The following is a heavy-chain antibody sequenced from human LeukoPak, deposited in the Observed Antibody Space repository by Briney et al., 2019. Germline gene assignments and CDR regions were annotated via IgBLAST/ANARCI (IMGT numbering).Heavy chain of an antibody. CDR1: GGTFSSYA. D-gene: IGHD6-13*01. CDR3: ARSGGIAAAGTDFAY. V-gene: IGHV1-69*13. J-gene: IGHJ4*02. Sequence: ASVKVSCKASGGTFSSYAISWVRQAPGQGLEWMGGIIPIFGTANYAQKFQGRVTITADESTSTAYMELSSLRSEDTAVYYCARSGGIAAAGTDFAYWGQGTLVTVSS. CDR2: IIPIFGTA.